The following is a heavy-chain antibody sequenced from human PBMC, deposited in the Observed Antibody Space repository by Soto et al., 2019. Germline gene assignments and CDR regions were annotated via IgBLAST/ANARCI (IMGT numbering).Heavy chain of an antibody. V-gene: IGHV3-9*01. CDR1: GFTFNDYA. CDR2: ISWNIGTI. Sequence: GVSLRLSCSASGFTFNDYAMHWVRQAPGKGLEKVSGISWNIGTIVYADSVKGRFTISRDNAKNSLYLQMNSLRGEDTALYYCAKDMRGGSSSSRYYYGLDVWGQGT. D-gene: IGHD6-13*01. J-gene: IGHJ6*02. CDR3: AKDMRGGSSSSRYYYGLDV.